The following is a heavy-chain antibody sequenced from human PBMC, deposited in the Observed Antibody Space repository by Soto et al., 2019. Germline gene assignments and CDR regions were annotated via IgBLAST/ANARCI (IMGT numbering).Heavy chain of an antibody. J-gene: IGHJ3*01. Sequence: QVHLVQSGTEVKKPGASVKVSCKASGYTFATYDINWVRQAPGQGLEWLGWMNANNGNSGSAQKFQGRVTMTRTPSISTAYMELSSLRSEDTAIYYCVRACSGPNCPHGAFDPGGQGTLVTVSS. V-gene: IGHV1-8*01. CDR3: VRACSGPNCPHGAFDP. D-gene: IGHD2-15*01. CDR1: GYTFATYD. CDR2: MNANNGNS.